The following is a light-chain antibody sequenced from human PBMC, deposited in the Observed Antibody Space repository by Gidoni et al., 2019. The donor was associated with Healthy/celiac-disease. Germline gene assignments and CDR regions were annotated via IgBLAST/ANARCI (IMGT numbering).Light chain of an antibody. CDR2: GAS. CDR3: QQYGSSPT. J-gene: IGKJ4*01. V-gene: IGKV3-20*01. CDR1: QSVSSCY. Sequence: EIVLTQSPGTLSLSPGERATLSCRASQSVSSCYLAWYQQKPGQAPRPLIYGASSRATGIPDRFSGSGSGTDFTLTISRLEPEDFAVYYCQQYGSSPTFGGGTKVEIK.